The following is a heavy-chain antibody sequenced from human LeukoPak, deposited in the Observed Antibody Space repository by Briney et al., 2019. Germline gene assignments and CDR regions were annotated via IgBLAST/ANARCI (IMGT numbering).Heavy chain of an antibody. V-gene: IGHV4-4*09. J-gene: IGHJ6*03. CDR3: AIHTNVDISSFMDV. D-gene: IGHD2-8*01. Sequence: SETLSLTCTVSGVSFSAYYWSWIRQPPGRGLEWIGYIYSSGNTNYNPSLKSRVTISVGTSKKQHSLRLTSVTAADTAVYYCAIHTNVDISSFMDVWGKGTTVTVSS. CDR1: GVSFSAYY. CDR2: IYSSGNT.